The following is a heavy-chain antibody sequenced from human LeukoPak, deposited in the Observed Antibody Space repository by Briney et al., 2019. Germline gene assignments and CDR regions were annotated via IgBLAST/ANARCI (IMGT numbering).Heavy chain of an antibody. Sequence: ASVKVSCKASGHTFTDYYIHWVRQAPGQGLEWMGWINPSSGGTKFAQKFQGRVAMTRDTSISTAYMELSRLSSDDTAVYYCANLMGTAYFYVMDVWGQGTTVTVSS. CDR1: GHTFTDYY. V-gene: IGHV1-2*02. J-gene: IGHJ6*02. CDR3: ANLMGTAYFYVMDV. CDR2: INPSSGGT. D-gene: IGHD7-27*01.